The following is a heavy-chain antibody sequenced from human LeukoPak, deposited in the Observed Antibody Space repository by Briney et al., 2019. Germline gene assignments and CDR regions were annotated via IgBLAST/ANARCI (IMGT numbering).Heavy chain of an antibody. CDR1: GGSISSGGYY. V-gene: IGHV4-31*03. CDR3: AREVAAAGTYYFDY. J-gene: IGHJ4*02. Sequence: SQTLSLTCTVSGGSISSGGYYWSWIRQHPGKGLEWIGYIYYSRSTYYNPSLKSRVTISVDTSKNQFSLKLSSVTAADTAVYYCAREVAAAGTYYFDYWGQGTLVTVSS. D-gene: IGHD6-13*01. CDR2: IYYSRST.